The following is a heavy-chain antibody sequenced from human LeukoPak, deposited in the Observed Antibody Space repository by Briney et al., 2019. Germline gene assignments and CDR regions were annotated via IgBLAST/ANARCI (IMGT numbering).Heavy chain of an antibody. CDR1: EFTFSSYS. J-gene: IGHJ5*01. CDR2: ITNSGNSK. Sequence: GGSLRLSCAASEFTFSSYSMNWVRQAPGKGLEWVSYITNSGNSKSYADSVKGRFTISRDNTKNSLYLQMNSLRAEDTAVYYCVRWSRSLWFDPWGRGTLVTVSS. V-gene: IGHV3-48*01. CDR3: VRWSRSLWFDP. D-gene: IGHD6-6*01.